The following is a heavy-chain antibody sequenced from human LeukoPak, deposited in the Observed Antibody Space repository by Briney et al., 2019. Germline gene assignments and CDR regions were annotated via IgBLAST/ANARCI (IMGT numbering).Heavy chain of an antibody. Sequence: PSETLSLTCAVYGGSFSGYYWSWIRQPPGKGLEWIGEINHSGSTNYNPSLKSRVTISVDTSKNQFSLKLSSVTAADTAVYYCARRPATYYDFWSGSPNWFDPWGQGTLVTVSS. V-gene: IGHV4-34*01. D-gene: IGHD3-3*01. J-gene: IGHJ5*02. CDR2: INHSGST. CDR1: GGSFSGYY. CDR3: ARRPATYYDFWSGSPNWFDP.